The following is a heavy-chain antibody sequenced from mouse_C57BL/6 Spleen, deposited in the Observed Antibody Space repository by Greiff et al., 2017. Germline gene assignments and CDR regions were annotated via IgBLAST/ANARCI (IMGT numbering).Heavy chain of an antibody. CDR2: INPNYGTT. J-gene: IGHJ4*01. V-gene: IGHV1-39*01. D-gene: IGHD1-1*01. Sequence: VQLQQSGPELVKPGASVKISCKASGYSFTDYNMNWVKQSNGKSLEWIGVINPNYGTTNYNQKFKGKATLTVDQSSSTAYMHLNSLTSEDSAVYYCARSITTVVANAMECWGQGTSVTVAS. CDR3: ARSITTVVANAMEC. CDR1: GYSFTDYN.